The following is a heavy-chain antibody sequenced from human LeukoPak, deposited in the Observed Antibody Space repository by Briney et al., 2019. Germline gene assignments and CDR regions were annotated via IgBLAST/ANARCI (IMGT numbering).Heavy chain of an antibody. CDR1: GFPFSSYG. CDR3: AKEIGAYYYYGMDV. CDR2: IWSVGGAE. Sequence: PGGSLRLSCVASGFPFSSYGMHWVRQAPGKGLEWVAVIWSVGGAEYYADSVKGRFTISRDNSKNTLYLQMNSLRAEDTAVYYCAKEIGAYYYYGMDVWGQGTTVTVSS. V-gene: IGHV3-33*06. D-gene: IGHD3-16*01. J-gene: IGHJ6*02.